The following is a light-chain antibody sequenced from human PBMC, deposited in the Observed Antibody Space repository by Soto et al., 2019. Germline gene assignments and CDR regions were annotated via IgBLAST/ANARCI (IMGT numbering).Light chain of an antibody. CDR3: QQYNNWPIN. CDR1: QSVSSN. CDR2: GAS. J-gene: IGKJ5*01. Sequence: EIVMTQSPATLSVSPGERATLSCRASQSVSSNLAWYQQKPGQAPRLLIYGASTRATGIPARFSGSGSGTEFTLNISSLQSEDFVVYYCQQYNNWPINFGQGTRLEI. V-gene: IGKV3D-15*01.